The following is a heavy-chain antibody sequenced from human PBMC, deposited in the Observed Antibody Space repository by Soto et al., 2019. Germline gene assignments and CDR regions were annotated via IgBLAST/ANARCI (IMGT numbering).Heavy chain of an antibody. CDR1: GDSISSHDW. CDR3: VRNGYYSLDY. J-gene: IGHJ4*02. V-gene: IGHV4-4*02. D-gene: IGHD3-3*01. Sequence: QVQLQESGPGLVKPSGTLSLTCAVSGDSISSHDWWSWVRQPPNKGLEWIAEIHHSGGTNYNPSLMSRATISVDNSNNQFSLKLISATAADTAVYYCVRNGYYSLDYWGQGTLVSVSS. CDR2: IHHSGGT.